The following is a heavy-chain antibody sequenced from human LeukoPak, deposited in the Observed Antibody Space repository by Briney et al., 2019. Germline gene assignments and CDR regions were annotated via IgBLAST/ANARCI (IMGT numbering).Heavy chain of an antibody. V-gene: IGHV3-11*06. D-gene: IGHD6-19*01. J-gene: IGHJ4*02. CDR2: ISSSGSST. CDR1: GFTFSDVY. CDR3: ARDRGRVAGEYFDY. Sequence: PGGSLRLPRAASGFTFSDVYISWIRQAPGEGLEWVSYISSSGSSTKYADSVKGRFTISRDNAKNSLYLQMNSLRVEDTAVYYCARDRGRVAGEYFDYWGQGTLVTVSP.